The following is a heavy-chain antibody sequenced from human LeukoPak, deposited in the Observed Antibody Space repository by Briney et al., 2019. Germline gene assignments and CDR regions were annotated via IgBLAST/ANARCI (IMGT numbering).Heavy chain of an antibody. Sequence: ASVKVSCKASGYTLNSYYRHWVRQAPGQALEWIGWNNPNICGTNYAQKFQGRVTMTRATSISTAYMELSRLRSDDTAVYYCARDGAYSSSSWFQGYYYYYRDVWGKGTTVTVSS. CDR3: ARDGAYSSSSWFQGYYYYYRDV. V-gene: IGHV1-2*02. D-gene: IGHD6-6*01. CDR1: GYTLNSYY. J-gene: IGHJ6*03. CDR2: NNPNICGT.